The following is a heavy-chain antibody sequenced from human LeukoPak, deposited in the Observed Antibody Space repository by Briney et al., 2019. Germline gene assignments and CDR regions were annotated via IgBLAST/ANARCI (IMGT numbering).Heavy chain of an antibody. CDR3: APFYYYYMDV. CDR2: ISSSGSTI. Sequence: GGSLRLSCAASGFTVSGYYMSWIRQAPGKGLEWVSYISSSGSTIYYADSVKGRFTISRDNAKNSLYLQMNSLRAEDTAVYYCAPFYYYYMDVWGKGTTVTISS. V-gene: IGHV3-11*01. CDR1: GFTVSGYY. J-gene: IGHJ6*03.